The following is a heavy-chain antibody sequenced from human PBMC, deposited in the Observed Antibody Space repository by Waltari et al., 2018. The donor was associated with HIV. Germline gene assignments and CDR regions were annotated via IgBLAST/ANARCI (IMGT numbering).Heavy chain of an antibody. J-gene: IGHJ6*02. CDR3: AKGNLPYYAMDV. V-gene: IGHV3-43D*04. CDR2: ISWDGDTT. CDR1: GFTFDDYA. Sequence: EVQLVESGGVVVQPGGSLRLSCAASGFTFDDYAMHWVRQAPGKGLEWVSLISWDGDTTYYADSVKGRFTISRDNSKNSLYLQMNSLTTEDTALYYCAKGNLPYYAMDVWGQGTTVTVSS.